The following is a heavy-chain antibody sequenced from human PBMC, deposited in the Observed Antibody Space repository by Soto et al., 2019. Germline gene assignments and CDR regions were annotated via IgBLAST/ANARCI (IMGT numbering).Heavy chain of an antibody. Sequence: QVQLVPSGAEVKKPGSSVKVSCKASGYTFTSYYMHWVRKPPGQGIEWMGIINPSGGSTSYAQKFQGRVTMTRDTSTSTVYMELSSLRSEDTAVYYCARGEDYYDSSGYSGYWGQGTLVTVSS. D-gene: IGHD3-22*01. J-gene: IGHJ4*02. CDR1: GYTFTSYY. CDR2: INPSGGST. CDR3: ARGEDYYDSSGYSGY. V-gene: IGHV1-46*01.